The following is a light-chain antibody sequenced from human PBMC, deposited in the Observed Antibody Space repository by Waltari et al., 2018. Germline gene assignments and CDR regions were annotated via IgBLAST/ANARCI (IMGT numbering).Light chain of an antibody. J-gene: IGLJ2*01. CDR3: SSYAGTNNLL. CDR2: EVT. V-gene: IGLV2-8*01. Sequence: QSALTQPPSASGSPGQSVTISCTGTSSDIGNYNYVSWYQQHPGQAPKLMIYEVTKRPSGVPDRFSGSKSGNTASLTVSGLQAEDEADYYCSSYAGTNNLLFGGGTKLTVL. CDR1: SSDIGNYNY.